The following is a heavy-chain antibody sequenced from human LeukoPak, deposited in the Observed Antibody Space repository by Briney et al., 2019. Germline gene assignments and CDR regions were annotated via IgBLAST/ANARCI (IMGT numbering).Heavy chain of an antibody. J-gene: IGHJ6*03. Sequence: PGGSLRLSCAASGITFSSYSMNWVRQAPGKGLEWVSSISSSSSYIYYADSVKGRFTISRDNAKNSLYLQMNSLRAEDTAVYYCARVGGNYYYYYMDVWGKGTTVTVSS. D-gene: IGHD3-16*01. V-gene: IGHV3-21*01. CDR3: ARVGGNYYYYYMDV. CDR1: GITFSSYS. CDR2: ISSSSSYI.